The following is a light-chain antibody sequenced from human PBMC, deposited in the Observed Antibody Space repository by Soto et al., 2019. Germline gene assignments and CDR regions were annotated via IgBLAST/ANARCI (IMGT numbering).Light chain of an antibody. Sequence: DIQMTQSPSSLSASVGDRVTITCRASQSISRYVNWYRQKAGKAPELLIYAGSILHSGVPSMFSGTVSGADFSLVISHLQPEDFATYQCQQSFKTPWTFGQGTRVEIK. CDR2: AGS. CDR1: QSISRY. J-gene: IGKJ1*01. V-gene: IGKV1-39*01. CDR3: QQSFKTPWT.